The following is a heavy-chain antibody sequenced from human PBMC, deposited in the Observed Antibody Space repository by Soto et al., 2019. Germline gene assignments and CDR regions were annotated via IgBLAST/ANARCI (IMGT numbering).Heavy chain of an antibody. J-gene: IGHJ3*02. Sequence: SETLSLTCTASGGSISSYYRSWIRQPPGKGLEWIGYIYYSGSTNYNPSLKSRVTISVDTSKNQFSLKLSSVTAADTAVYYCARAIIAAAGPLRAAFDIWGQGTMVT. CDR3: ARAIIAAAGPLRAAFDI. CDR2: IYYSGST. CDR1: GGSISSYY. V-gene: IGHV4-59*01. D-gene: IGHD6-13*01.